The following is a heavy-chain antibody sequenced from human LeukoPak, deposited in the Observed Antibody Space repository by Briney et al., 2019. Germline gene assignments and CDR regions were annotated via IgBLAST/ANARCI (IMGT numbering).Heavy chain of an antibody. D-gene: IGHD1-26*01. Sequence: ASVKVSCKASGYTFTGYYMHWVRQAPGQGLEWMGWINPNSGGTNYAQKFQGRVTMTRDTSISTAYMDLCRLTSDATAVYYCAREVGSIPNLKSWGQGTLVTVSS. CDR3: AREVGSIPNLKS. V-gene: IGHV1-2*02. CDR1: GYTFTGYY. CDR2: INPNSGGT. J-gene: IGHJ5*02.